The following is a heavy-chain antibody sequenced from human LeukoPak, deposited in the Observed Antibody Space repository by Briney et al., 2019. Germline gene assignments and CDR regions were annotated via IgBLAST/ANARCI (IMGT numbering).Heavy chain of an antibody. CDR3: ARRAVYYDSSGYYHYFDY. D-gene: IGHD3-22*01. J-gene: IGHJ4*02. Sequence: GGSLRLSCAASGFTFSSYSMNWVRQAPGKGLEWVSSISSSSSYIYYADSVKGRFTISRDNAKNSLYLQMNSLRAEDTAVYYCARRAVYYDSSGYYHYFDYWGQGTLVTVSS. CDR1: GFTFSSYS. CDR2: ISSSSSYI. V-gene: IGHV3-21*01.